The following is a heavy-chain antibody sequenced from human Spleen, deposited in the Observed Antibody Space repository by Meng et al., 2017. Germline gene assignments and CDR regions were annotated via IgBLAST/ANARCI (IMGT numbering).Heavy chain of an antibody. CDR1: GGSFSTYY. Sequence: QVQLQESGPGLVKPSETLSLTCTISGGSFSTYYRSWIRQPPGKGLEWIGYIYYTGSTNFNPSLESRLTMSVDTSKNQFSLTLTSVTAEDTAVYYCARDSLWFDPWGQGILVTVSS. J-gene: IGHJ5*02. V-gene: IGHV4-59*01. CDR2: IYYTGST. CDR3: ARDSLWFDP.